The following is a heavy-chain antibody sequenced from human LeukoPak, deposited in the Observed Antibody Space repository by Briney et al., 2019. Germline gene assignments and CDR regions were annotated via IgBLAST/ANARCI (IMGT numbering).Heavy chain of an antibody. CDR2: IYPGDSDT. V-gene: IGHV5-51*01. CDR1: GYSFTSYW. D-gene: IGHD2-2*01. CDR3: ARQHCSSTSCYWEIDY. Sequence: GESLKISCKGSGYSFTSYWIGWVRQMPGKGLEWMGIIYPGDSDTRYSPSFQGQVTISADKSISTAYLQWSSLKASDTAIYYCARQHCSSTSCYWEIDYWGQGTLVTVSS. J-gene: IGHJ4*02.